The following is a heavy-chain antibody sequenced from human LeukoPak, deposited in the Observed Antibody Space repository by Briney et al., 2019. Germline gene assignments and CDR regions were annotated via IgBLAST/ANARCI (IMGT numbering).Heavy chain of an antibody. D-gene: IGHD2-21*01. Sequence: GGALRLSCAASGFTFSTYWMSGVRQAPGKGREGVAHIKQDGREIYYVDSVKGRFTISRDNSRTSLYLQMNSLRAEDTSVYYCARDKIVGPTALDYWGRGTLVTVSS. V-gene: IGHV3-7*01. J-gene: IGHJ4*02. CDR3: ARDKIVGPTALDY. CDR2: IKQDGREI. CDR1: GFTFSTYW.